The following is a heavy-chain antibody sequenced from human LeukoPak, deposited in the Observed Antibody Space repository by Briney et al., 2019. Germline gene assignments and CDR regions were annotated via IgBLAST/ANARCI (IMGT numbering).Heavy chain of an antibody. Sequence: SVKVSCKASGGTFSSYAISWVRQAPGQGLEWMGGIIPIFGTANYTQKFQGRVTITADESTSTAYMELSSLRSEDTAVYYCARDVTGVVPAAAMGGGYYYGMDVWGKGTTVTVSS. CDR1: GGTFSSYA. J-gene: IGHJ6*04. D-gene: IGHD2-2*01. V-gene: IGHV1-69*01. CDR2: IIPIFGTA. CDR3: ARDVTGVVPAAAMGGGYYYGMDV.